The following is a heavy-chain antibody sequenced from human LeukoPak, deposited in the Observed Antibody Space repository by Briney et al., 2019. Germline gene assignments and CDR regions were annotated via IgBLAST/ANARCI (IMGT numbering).Heavy chain of an antibody. D-gene: IGHD2/OR15-2a*01. Sequence: GGSLRLSCAASGFTFSTYGVHWVRQAPGKGLEWVSFIRYDGTSKFCADSVKGRFTISRDNSKNTLYLKMNSLRAEDTAVYYCAKNGNTFDIWGQGTMVTVSS. V-gene: IGHV3-30*02. J-gene: IGHJ3*02. CDR2: IRYDGTSK. CDR3: AKNGNTFDI. CDR1: GFTFSTYG.